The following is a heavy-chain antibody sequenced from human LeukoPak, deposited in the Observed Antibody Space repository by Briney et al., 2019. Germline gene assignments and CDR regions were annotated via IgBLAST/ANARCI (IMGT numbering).Heavy chain of an antibody. CDR1: GFTFSSYA. V-gene: IGHV3-30-3*01. Sequence: GGSLRLSCAASGFTFSSYAMHWVRQAPGKGLEWVAVISHDGTTKYYTDSVKGRFTISRDNSRNTLYLQMNSLRAEDTAVFYCARVYYSSSYDYWYFDLWGRGTLVTVSS. CDR3: ARVYYSSSYDYWYFDL. CDR2: ISHDGTTK. D-gene: IGHD6-13*01. J-gene: IGHJ2*01.